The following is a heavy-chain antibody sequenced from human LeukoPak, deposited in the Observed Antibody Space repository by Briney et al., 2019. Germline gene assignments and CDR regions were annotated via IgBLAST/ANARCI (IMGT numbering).Heavy chain of an antibody. D-gene: IGHD1-26*01. CDR2: IYYSGTT. CDR1: GGSISNYY. Sequence: PSETLSLTCTVSGGSISNYYWSWIRQPPGKGLEWIGCIYYSGTTNYNPSLKSRVTISVDTSKNQFSLKLSSVTTADTAVYYCARGRVGAGYYGMDVWGQGTTVTVSS. CDR3: ARGRVGAGYYGMDV. J-gene: IGHJ6*02. V-gene: IGHV4-59*01.